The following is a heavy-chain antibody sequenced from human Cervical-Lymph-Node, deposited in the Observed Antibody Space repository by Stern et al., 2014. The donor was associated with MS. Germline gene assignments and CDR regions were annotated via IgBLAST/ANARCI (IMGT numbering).Heavy chain of an antibody. CDR3: ARNRAYDAFDI. CDR1: GGSISSGGYY. Sequence: QLQLQESGPGLVKPSQTLSLTCTVSGGSISSGGYYWSWLRQHPGKGLEWIGYIYHSGNTHYNPSLKNRVTMSVDTSKSQFSLMLSSVAVADTAVYYCARNRAYDAFDIWGQGAMVAVSS. CDR2: IYHSGNT. V-gene: IGHV4-31*03. J-gene: IGHJ3*02.